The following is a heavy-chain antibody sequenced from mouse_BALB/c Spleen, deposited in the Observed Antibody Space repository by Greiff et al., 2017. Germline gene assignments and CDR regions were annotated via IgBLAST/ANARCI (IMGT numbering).Heavy chain of an antibody. CDR2: IYPGDGDT. D-gene: IGHD6-1*01. V-gene: IGHV1-87*01. CDR1: GYTFTSYW. J-gene: IGHJ2*01. CDR3: ATSVLYYFDY. Sequence: QVQLKESGAELARPGASVKLSCKASGYTFTSYWMQWVKQRPGQGLEWIGAIYPGDGDTRYTQKFKGKATLTADKSSSTAYMQLSSLASEDSAVYYCATSVLYYFDYWGQGTTLTVSS.